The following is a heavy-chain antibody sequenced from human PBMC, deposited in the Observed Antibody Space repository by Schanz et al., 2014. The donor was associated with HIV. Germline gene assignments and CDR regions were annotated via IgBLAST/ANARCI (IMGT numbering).Heavy chain of an antibody. CDR1: GYTFIGYY. D-gene: IGHD3-10*01. V-gene: IGHV1-2*02. CDR2: INPNTGGT. CDR3: ARFGDPPY. Sequence: QVQLVQSGAEVKKPGASVKVSCKASGYTFIGYYMHWVRQAPGQGLEWMGWINPNTGGTNYAQKFQGRVTVTTDTSISTVYLEVSMLTSADTAVYYCARFGDPPYWGQGALVTVSS. J-gene: IGHJ4*02.